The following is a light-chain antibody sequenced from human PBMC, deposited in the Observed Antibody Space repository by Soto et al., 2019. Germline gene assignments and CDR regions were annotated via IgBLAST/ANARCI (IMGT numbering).Light chain of an antibody. CDR3: QQYRDNWT. CDR2: KAS. Sequence: DIQMTQSPSTLSASVGDRVTITCRASQSISSWLAWYQQKPGTAPNLLIYKASTLQGGVPSRFSGSGSGTEFTLTISSLQPDDSATYYCQQYRDNWTFGQGTKV. J-gene: IGKJ1*01. V-gene: IGKV1-5*03. CDR1: QSISSW.